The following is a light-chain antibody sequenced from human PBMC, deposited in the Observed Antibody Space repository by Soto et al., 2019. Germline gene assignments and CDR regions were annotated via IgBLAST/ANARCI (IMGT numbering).Light chain of an antibody. CDR1: SSDIGAYNS. J-gene: IGLJ1*01. V-gene: IGLV2-14*01. CDR3: NSRGGSRPYYV. CDR2: EVS. Sequence: QSVLTQPASVSGSPGRSITISCTGTSSDIGAYNSVSWYQQYPGRAPKLMIYEVSNRPSGVSARFSASKPGNTASLTISGLQAEDEADYYCNSRGGSRPYYVFGTGTKVTVL.